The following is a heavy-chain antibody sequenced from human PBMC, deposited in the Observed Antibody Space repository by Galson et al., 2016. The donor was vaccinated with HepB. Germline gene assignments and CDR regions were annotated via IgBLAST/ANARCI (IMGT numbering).Heavy chain of an antibody. CDR3: GKHGGFDY. Sequence: SLRLSCAASGFSFSTSGMRWVRQTPGRGLEWVSGITSSGGITHYAASVKGRFTIARDNSKNTLYLYMNTLTAGDTAVYYCGKHGGFDYWGQGALVTVSS. D-gene: IGHD3-16*01. J-gene: IGHJ4*02. V-gene: IGHV3-23*01. CDR1: GFSFSTSG. CDR2: ITSSGGIT.